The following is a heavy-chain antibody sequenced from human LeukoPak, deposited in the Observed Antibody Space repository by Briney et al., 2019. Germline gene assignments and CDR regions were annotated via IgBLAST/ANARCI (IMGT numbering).Heavy chain of an antibody. CDR3: ARSNVVAATDNWFDP. V-gene: IGHV4-59*01. J-gene: IGHJ5*02. CDR1: GGSISSYY. CDR2: TYYSGST. D-gene: IGHD2-15*01. Sequence: SETLSLTCTVSGGSISSYYWSWIRQPPGKGLEWIGYTYYSGSTNYNPSLKSRVTISVDTSKNQFSLKLSSVTAADTAVYYCARSNVVAATDNWFDPWGQGTLVTVSS.